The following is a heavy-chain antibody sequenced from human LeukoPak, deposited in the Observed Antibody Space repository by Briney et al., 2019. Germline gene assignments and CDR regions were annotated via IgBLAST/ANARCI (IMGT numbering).Heavy chain of an antibody. Sequence: SETLSLTCTVSGGSISSGGYYWSWIRQPPGKGLEWIGYIYHSGSTYYNPSFKSRVTISVDRSKNQFSLKLSSVTAADTAVYYCARHVAWIQLWAWVGPDPKFDYWGQGTLVTVSS. CDR2: IYHSGST. V-gene: IGHV4-30-2*01. CDR1: GGSISSGGYY. D-gene: IGHD5-18*01. J-gene: IGHJ4*02. CDR3: ARHVAWIQLWAWVGPDPKFDY.